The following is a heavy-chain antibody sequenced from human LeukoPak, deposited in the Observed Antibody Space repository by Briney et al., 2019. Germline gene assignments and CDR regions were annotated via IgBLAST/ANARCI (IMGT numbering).Heavy chain of an antibody. J-gene: IGHJ5*02. CDR2: IYYSGST. CDR3: LSGRDNAFDP. V-gene: IGHV4-39*01. Sequence: PSETLSLTCTVPGASLSVSGRNWGWVRQPPGKGLEWIASIYYSGSTYYSPSLESRVTMSVDTSKNQFSLKLSSLTATDTAVYYCLSGRDNAFDPWGQGTLVTVSP. D-gene: IGHD2-8*02. CDR1: GASLSVSGRN.